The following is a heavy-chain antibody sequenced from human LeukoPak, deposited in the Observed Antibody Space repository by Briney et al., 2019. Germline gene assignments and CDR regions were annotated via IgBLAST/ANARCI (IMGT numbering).Heavy chain of an antibody. CDR1: GYTFTSYG. CDR3: AGDTLDSWNNWFDP. CDR2: ISAYNGNT. D-gene: IGHD6-13*01. J-gene: IGHJ5*02. Sequence: ASVKVSCKASGYTFTSYGISWVRQAPGQGLEWMGWISAYNGNTNYAQKLQGRVTMTTDTSTSTAYMELRSLRSDDTAVYYCAGDTLDSWNNWFDPWGQGTLVTVSS. V-gene: IGHV1-18*01.